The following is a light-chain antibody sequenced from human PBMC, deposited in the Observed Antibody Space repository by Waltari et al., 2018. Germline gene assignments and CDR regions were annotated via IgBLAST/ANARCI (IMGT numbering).Light chain of an antibody. Sequence: EIVMTQSPATLSVSPGEGATLSCRASQSVSRNLAWYQQKPGQAPRLLIFGASARATGIPARFRGSGSGTEFTLTISSLQSEDVAVYFCQHYTEQPLTFGGGTKVEIK. CDR1: QSVSRN. J-gene: IGKJ4*01. V-gene: IGKV3-15*01. CDR3: QHYTEQPLT. CDR2: GAS.